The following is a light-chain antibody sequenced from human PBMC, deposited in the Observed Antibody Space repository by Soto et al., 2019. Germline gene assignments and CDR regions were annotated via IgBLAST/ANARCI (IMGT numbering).Light chain of an antibody. CDR2: EVT. CDR3: SSYTSRGTLV. CDR1: TSDVGAYNY. J-gene: IGLJ3*02. Sequence: QSALTQPASVSGSPGQSITISCTGTTSDVGAYNYVSWYQHNPGNAPKLMIYEVTNRPSGVSSRFSGSKSGSTAPLTISGLQSVDEADYYCSSYTSRGTLVFGGGTKLTVL. V-gene: IGLV2-14*01.